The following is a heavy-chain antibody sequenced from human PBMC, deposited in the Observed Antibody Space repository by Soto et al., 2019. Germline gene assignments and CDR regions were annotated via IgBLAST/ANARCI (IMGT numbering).Heavy chain of an antibody. Sequence: QVQLVQSGAEVKKPGASVKVSCKASGFTFSTNDINWVRQAPGQGLQWMGWMNANVDATDSPQEFKGRVTMTWNASISTAYMELSNLKSDDTAVYYCAREVVDGSSLWLDPWGQGTLVTFSS. J-gene: IGHJ5*02. CDR3: AREVVDGSSLWLDP. CDR2: MNANVDAT. V-gene: IGHV1-8*01. CDR1: GFTFSTND. D-gene: IGHD3-10*01.